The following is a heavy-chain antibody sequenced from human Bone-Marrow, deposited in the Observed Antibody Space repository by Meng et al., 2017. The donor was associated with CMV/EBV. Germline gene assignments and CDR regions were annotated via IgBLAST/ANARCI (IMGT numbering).Heavy chain of an antibody. CDR2: ISYDGINK. CDR1: GFTFSGYT. CDR3: AKDYIVRGGLFDY. J-gene: IGHJ4*02. D-gene: IGHD2-8*01. Sequence: GEYLKISCAASGFTFSGYTMHWVRQAPGKGLEWVAIISYDGINKFYADSVKGRFTISRDNSKNSLYLQMNSLRAEDTAIYYCAKDYIVRGGLFDYWGQGTLVTVSS. V-gene: IGHV3-30*04.